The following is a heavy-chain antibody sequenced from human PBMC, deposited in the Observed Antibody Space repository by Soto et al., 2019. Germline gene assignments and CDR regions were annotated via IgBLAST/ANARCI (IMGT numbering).Heavy chain of an antibody. Sequence: GGSLRLSCAASGFTFSNYWMTWVRQAPGKGLEWVVNINQDGSVKYYVDSVKGRLTVSRDNAKNSLYMQMNSLRAEDTAIYYCARIGYSSSSLDCWGPGTLVTVSS. J-gene: IGHJ4*02. CDR2: INQDGSVK. CDR1: GFTFSNYW. D-gene: IGHD6-13*01. CDR3: ARIGYSSSSLDC. V-gene: IGHV3-7*05.